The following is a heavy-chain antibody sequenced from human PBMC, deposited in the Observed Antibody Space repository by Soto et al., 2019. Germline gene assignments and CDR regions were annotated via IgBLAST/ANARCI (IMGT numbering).Heavy chain of an antibody. J-gene: IGHJ4*02. CDR3: AKDNGNYGSRSFSH. CDR2: ISGTGDSS. D-gene: IGHD3-10*01. Sequence: EVQLLESGGGLVQPGGSLRLSCAASGFTFGSYAMSWVRQAPGKGLEWVSLISGTGDSSEYANSVKGRFTISRDYSKTTVFLQMNTLRAEDTAVYFCAKDNGNYGSRSFSHWGQGTLVTVSS. CDR1: GFTFGSYA. V-gene: IGHV3-23*01.